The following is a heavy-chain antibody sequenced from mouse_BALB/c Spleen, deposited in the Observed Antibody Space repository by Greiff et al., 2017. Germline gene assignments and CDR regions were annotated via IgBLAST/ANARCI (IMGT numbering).Heavy chain of an antibody. Sequence: VMLVESGAELMKPGASVKISCKATGYTFSSYWIEWVKQRPGHGLEWIGEILPGSGSTNYNEKFKGKATFTADTSSNTAYMQLSSLTSEDSAVYYCARGGTLAWFAYWGQGTLVTVSA. CDR3: ARGGTLAWFAY. CDR2: ILPGSGST. J-gene: IGHJ3*01. CDR1: GYTFSSYW. V-gene: IGHV1-9*01.